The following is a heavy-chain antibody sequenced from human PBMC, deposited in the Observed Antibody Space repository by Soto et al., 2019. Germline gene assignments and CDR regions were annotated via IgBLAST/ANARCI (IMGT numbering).Heavy chain of an antibody. CDR3: ARGSGPMIEWH. CDR1: GYTFTSYA. Sequence: QVQLVQSGAEEKKPRASVKVSCKASGYTFTSYAMHWVRQAPGQRLEWMGWINAGNGNTKYSQKFQGRVTITRDTSASTAYMELSSLRSEDTAVYYCARGSGPMIEWHWGQGTLVTVSS. CDR2: INAGNGNT. D-gene: IGHD3-22*01. V-gene: IGHV1-3*05. J-gene: IGHJ4*02.